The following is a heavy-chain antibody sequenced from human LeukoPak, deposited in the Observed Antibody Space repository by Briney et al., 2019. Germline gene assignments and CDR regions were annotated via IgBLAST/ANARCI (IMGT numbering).Heavy chain of an antibody. CDR1: GASINSHY. J-gene: IGHJ4*02. V-gene: IGHV4-4*07. Sequence: SETLSLTCTVSGASINSHYWSWIRQPAGKGLEWIGRIYISGSTNYNSSLQSRGTMSVDTSKNQFSLKLTSVTAADTAVYYCARALNPIPGTYYFDYWGQGPLVTVSS. CDR2: IYISGST. CDR3: ARALNPIPGTYYFDY.